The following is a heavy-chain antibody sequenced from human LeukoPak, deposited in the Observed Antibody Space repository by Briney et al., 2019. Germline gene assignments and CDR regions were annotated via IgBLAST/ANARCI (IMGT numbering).Heavy chain of an antibody. Sequence: PGGSLRLSCAASGFTVSSNYMSWVRQAPGKGLEWVSVIYSGGSTYYADSVKGRFTISRDKSKNTLYLQMNSLRAEDTAVYYCARDRVVQAATRGGRYYYYYMDVWGKGTTVTVSS. CDR2: IYSGGST. V-gene: IGHV3-53*01. J-gene: IGHJ6*03. D-gene: IGHD2-2*01. CDR3: ARDRVVQAATRGGRYYYYYMDV. CDR1: GFTVSSNY.